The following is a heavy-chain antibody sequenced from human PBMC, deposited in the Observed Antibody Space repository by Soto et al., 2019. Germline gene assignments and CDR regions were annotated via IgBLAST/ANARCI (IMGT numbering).Heavy chain of an antibody. CDR1: GFTFSSYA. D-gene: IGHD3-10*01. CDR2: ISSNGGST. J-gene: IGHJ6*03. CDR3: ARDGFRGVITLKDYYYYYMDV. V-gene: IGHV3-64*01. Sequence: GSLRLSCAASGFTFSSYAMHWVRQAPGKGLEYVSAISSNGGSTYYANSVKGRFTISRDNSKNTLYLQMGSLRAEDMAVYYCARDGFRGVITLKDYYYYYMDVWGKGTTVTVSS.